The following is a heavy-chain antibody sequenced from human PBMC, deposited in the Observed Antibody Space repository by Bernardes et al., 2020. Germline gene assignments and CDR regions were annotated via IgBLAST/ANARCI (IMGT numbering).Heavy chain of an antibody. J-gene: IGHJ4*02. CDR2: ISGSGGST. V-gene: IGHV3-23*01. CDR3: AKGSGVAADRFLGY. Sequence: GGSLRLSCSASEFTFSSYAMTWVRQAPGKVLEWVSAISGSGGSTYYADSVKGRFTISRDNSKNMLYVQMNSLRAEDTAVYYCAKGSGVAADRFLGYWGQGTLVTVSS. D-gene: IGHD2-2*01. CDR1: EFTFSSYA.